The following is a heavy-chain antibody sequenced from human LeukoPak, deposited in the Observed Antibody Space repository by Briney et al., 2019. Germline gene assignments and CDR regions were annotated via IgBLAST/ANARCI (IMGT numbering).Heavy chain of an antibody. J-gene: IGHJ4*02. CDR1: GFTFSSYG. V-gene: IGHV3-33*01. CDR2: IWYDGSNK. Sequence: GSLRLSCAASGFTFSSYGMHWVRQAPGKGLEWVAVIWYDGSNKYYADSVKGRFTISRDNSKNTLYLQMNSLRAEDTAVYYCARDGPGGYYFDYWGQGTLVTVSS. D-gene: IGHD3-10*01. CDR3: ARDGPGGYYFDY.